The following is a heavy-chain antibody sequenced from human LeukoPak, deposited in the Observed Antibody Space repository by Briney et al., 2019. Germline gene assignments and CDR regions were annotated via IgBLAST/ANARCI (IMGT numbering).Heavy chain of an antibody. J-gene: IGHJ1*01. CDR1: GFTFTDYA. V-gene: IGHV3-23*01. CDR2: IRRVGQNT. Sequence: GGAPRPSCTTSGFTFTDYAMNWGRQAPGEGLEGVSAIRRVGQNTFYADSVEGRFIISRDNSNNTLFLQMNSLRVEDTALYYCVQRGYDYDSAGLFYAEYFHNWGQGTLVTVAS. CDR3: VQRGYDYDSAGLFYAEYFHN. D-gene: IGHD3-22*01.